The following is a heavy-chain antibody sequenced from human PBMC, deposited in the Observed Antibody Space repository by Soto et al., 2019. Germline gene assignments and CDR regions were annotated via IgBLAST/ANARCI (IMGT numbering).Heavy chain of an antibody. V-gene: IGHV1-8*01. J-gene: IGHJ3*02. CDR1: GYTFTSYD. D-gene: IGHD2-8*01. Sequence: ASVKVSCKASGYTFTSYDINWVRQATGQGLEWMGWMNPNSGNTGYAQKFQGRVTMTRNTSISTAYMELSSLRSEDTAVYYCASEQGYCTNGVCFTGAFDIWGQGKMVTVSS. CDR3: ASEQGYCTNGVCFTGAFDI. CDR2: MNPNSGNT.